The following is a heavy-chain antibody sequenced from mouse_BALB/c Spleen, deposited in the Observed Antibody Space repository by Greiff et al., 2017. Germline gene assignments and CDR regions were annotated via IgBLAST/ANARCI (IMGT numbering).Heavy chain of an antibody. J-gene: IGHJ4*01. CDR2: ISTYYGNT. V-gene: IGHV1-67*01. Sequence: QVHVKQSGPELVRPGVSVKISCKGSGYTFTDYAMHWVKQSHAKSLEWIGVISTYYGNTNYNQKFKGKATMTVDKSSSTAYMELARLTSEDSAIYYCARDYYGNYHAMDYWGQGTSVTVSS. CDR3: ARDYYGNYHAMDY. CDR1: GYTFTDYA. D-gene: IGHD2-1*01.